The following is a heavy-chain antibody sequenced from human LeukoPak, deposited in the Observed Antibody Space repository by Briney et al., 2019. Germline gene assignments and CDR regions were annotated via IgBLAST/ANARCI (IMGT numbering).Heavy chain of an antibody. Sequence: SETLSLTCAVYGGSFSGYYWSWIRQPPGKGLEWIGEINYSGSTNYNPSLKSRVTMSVDTSKNQFSLKLSSVTAADTAVYYCARDLIAAAGLPDAFDIWGQGTMVTVSS. CDR1: GGSFSGYY. V-gene: IGHV4-34*01. CDR3: ARDLIAAAGLPDAFDI. J-gene: IGHJ3*02. D-gene: IGHD6-13*01. CDR2: INYSGST.